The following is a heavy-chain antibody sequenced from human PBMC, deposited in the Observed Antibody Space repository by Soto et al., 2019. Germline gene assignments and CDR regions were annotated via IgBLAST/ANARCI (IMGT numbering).Heavy chain of an antibody. CDR1: GFTFSSYA. CDR2: ISSSSRTM. V-gene: IGHV3-48*02. D-gene: IGHD3-16*01. J-gene: IGHJ3*02. CDR3: ARERPSYVDHGGRSLDI. Sequence: GGSLRLSCAASGFTFSSYAMNWVRQAPGKGLEWVSYISSSSRTMYYADSVKGRFTISRDNAKNSLYLQMNSLRDEDTAVYYCARERPSYVDHGGRSLDIWGQGTMVTVSS.